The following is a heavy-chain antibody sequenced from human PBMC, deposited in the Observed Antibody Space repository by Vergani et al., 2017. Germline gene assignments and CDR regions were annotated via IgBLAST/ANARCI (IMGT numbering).Heavy chain of an antibody. J-gene: IGHJ6*03. CDR2: ISYDGSNK. Sequence: VQLLESGGGLVKPGGSLRLSCAASGFTFSSYAMHWVRQAPGKGLEWVAVISYDGSNKYYADSVKGRFTISRDNSKNTLYLQMNSLRAEDTAVYYCAREGTRYYYYYMDVWGKGTTVTVSS. CDR3: AREGTRYYYYYMDV. CDR1: GFTFSSYA. V-gene: IGHV3-30-3*01.